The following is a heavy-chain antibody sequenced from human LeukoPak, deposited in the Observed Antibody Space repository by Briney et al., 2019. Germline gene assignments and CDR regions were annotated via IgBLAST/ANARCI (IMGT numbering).Heavy chain of an antibody. CDR1: GGTFGSYA. V-gene: IGHV1-8*02. CDR2: MNPNNDNT. CDR3: ARVPTDTNYYDSSGLNNFDY. Sequence: ASVKVSCKASGGTFGSYAISWVRQATGQGLEWMGWMNPNNDNTGYAQKFQGRVTMTRNTSISTAYMELSSLRSEDTAVYYCARVPTDTNYYDSSGLNNFDYWGQGTLVTVSS. J-gene: IGHJ4*02. D-gene: IGHD3-22*01.